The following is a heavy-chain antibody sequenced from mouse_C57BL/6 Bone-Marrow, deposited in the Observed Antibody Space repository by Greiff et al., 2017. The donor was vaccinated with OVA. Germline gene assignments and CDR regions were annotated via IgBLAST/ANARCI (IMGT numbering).Heavy chain of an antibody. CDR2: IYPSDSET. Sequence: QVHVKQPGAELVRPGSSVKLSCKASGYTFTSYWMDWVKQRPGQGLEWIGNIYPSDSETHYNQKFKDKATLTVDKSSSTAYMQLSSLTSEDSAVYYCARSGGYFDYWGQGTTLTVSS. J-gene: IGHJ2*01. CDR3: ARSGGYFDY. CDR1: GYTFTSYW. D-gene: IGHD3-1*01. V-gene: IGHV1-61*01.